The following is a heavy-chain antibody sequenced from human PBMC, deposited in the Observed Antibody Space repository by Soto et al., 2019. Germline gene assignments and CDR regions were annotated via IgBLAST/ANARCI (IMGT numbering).Heavy chain of an antibody. V-gene: IGHV1-69*13. CDR1: GGTFSSYA. CDR3: ARSQGSSTSLEVYYYYYYGMDV. D-gene: IGHD2-2*01. Sequence: GASVKVSCKASGGTFSSYALSWVRHDPGQGLEWMGGIIPISDTTNYAQTFQGRGPITAAESNSTACMGLSSLRSEDTAVYYCARSQGSSTSLEVYYYYYYGMDVWGQGTTVTVSS. J-gene: IGHJ6*02. CDR2: IIPISDTT.